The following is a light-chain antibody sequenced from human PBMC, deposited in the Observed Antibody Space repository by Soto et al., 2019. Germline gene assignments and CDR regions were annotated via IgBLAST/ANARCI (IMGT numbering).Light chain of an antibody. V-gene: IGKV1-5*01. CDR3: QQYNSDSPST. CDR1: QSISSW. Sequence: DIQMTQSPSTLSASVGDRVTITCRASQSISSWLAWYQQKPGKAPKLLIYDASRLESGVPSRFSGSGSGTEFTLTISSLQSDEFATYYCQQYNSDSPSTVGRGTKVEIK. J-gene: IGKJ1*01. CDR2: DAS.